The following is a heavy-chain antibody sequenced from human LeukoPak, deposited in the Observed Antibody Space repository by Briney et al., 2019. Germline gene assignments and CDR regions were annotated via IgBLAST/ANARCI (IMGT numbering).Heavy chain of an antibody. D-gene: IGHD4-17*01. CDR2: ISSSSSYI. V-gene: IGHV3-21*01. CDR3: ARGNYGDYERYFDY. Sequence: PGGSLRLSCVGSGFTFSRFGMHWVRQAPGKGLEWVSSISSSSSYIYYADSVKGRFTISRDNAKNSLYLQMNSLRAEDTAVYYCARGNYGDYERYFDYWGQGTLVTVSS. J-gene: IGHJ4*02. CDR1: GFTFSRFG.